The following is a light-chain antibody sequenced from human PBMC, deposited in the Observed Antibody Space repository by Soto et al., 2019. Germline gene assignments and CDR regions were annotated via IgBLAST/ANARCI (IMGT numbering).Light chain of an antibody. CDR2: DAS. V-gene: IGKV3-11*01. CDR3: QQRCNGPSS. CDR1: ARVSRY. Sequence: EIVLTQSPATLSLSPGNRATLSCRASARVSRYLAWYQQTPGQAPRLLIYDASNRSTVIPPRCSGSGSVTDFTLTITRLAPEDFAVHYCQQRCNGPSSFGGGTK. J-gene: IGKJ4*01.